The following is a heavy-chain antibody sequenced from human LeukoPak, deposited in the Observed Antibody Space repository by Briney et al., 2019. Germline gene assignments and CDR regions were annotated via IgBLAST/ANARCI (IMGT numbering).Heavy chain of an antibody. Sequence: SETLSLTCTVSGGSISSYYWSWIRQPPGKGLEWIGYIYYSGSTNYNPSLKSRVTISVDTSKNQFSLKLSSVTAADTAVYYCARGYCSSTSCYALGYYYYGMDVWGKGTTVTVSS. V-gene: IGHV4-59*01. CDR3: ARGYCSSTSCYALGYYYYGMDV. D-gene: IGHD2-2*01. CDR1: GGSISSYY. CDR2: IYYSGST. J-gene: IGHJ6*04.